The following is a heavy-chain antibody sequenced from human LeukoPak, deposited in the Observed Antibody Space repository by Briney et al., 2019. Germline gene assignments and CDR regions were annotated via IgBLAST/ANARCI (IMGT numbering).Heavy chain of an antibody. D-gene: IGHD1-14*01. V-gene: IGHV3-23*01. CDR3: AKDPESRRTFDY. Sequence: GAFLRLSCAASGFTFSSYAMSWVRQAPGKGLEWVSAISGSGGSTYYADSVKGRFTISRDNSKNTLYLQMNSLRAEDTAVYYCAKDPESRRTFDYWGQGTLVTVSS. CDR1: GFTFSSYA. J-gene: IGHJ4*02. CDR2: ISGSGGST.